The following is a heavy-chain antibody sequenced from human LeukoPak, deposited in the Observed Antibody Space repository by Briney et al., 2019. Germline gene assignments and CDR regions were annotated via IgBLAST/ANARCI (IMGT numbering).Heavy chain of an antibody. CDR2: ISWNSGSI. Sequence: GGSLRLSCAASGFTFDDYAMHWVRHAPGKGLEWVSGISWNSGSIGYADSVKGRFTISRDNAKNSLYLQMNSLRAEDMALYYCAKDSCSGGSCQLGFDYWGQGTLVTVSS. D-gene: IGHD2-15*01. CDR1: GFTFDDYA. V-gene: IGHV3-9*03. J-gene: IGHJ4*02. CDR3: AKDSCSGGSCQLGFDY.